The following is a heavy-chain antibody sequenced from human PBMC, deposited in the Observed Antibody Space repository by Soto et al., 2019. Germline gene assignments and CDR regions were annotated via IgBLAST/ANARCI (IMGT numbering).Heavy chain of an antibody. Sequence: QVQLHESGPGLLKPSETLSLICTVSGDSMTSFYWTWIRQPPGKDLEWIGQVYYSGSTTYNPPLTTRVTISIDPAKTKFSLRQTPLTAAHTAVYYCARAGQTVRIFDYWGQGALVDVSS. CDR3: ARAGQTVRIFDY. J-gene: IGHJ4*02. CDR2: VYYSGST. D-gene: IGHD3-9*01. V-gene: IGHV4-59*01. CDR1: GDSMTSFY.